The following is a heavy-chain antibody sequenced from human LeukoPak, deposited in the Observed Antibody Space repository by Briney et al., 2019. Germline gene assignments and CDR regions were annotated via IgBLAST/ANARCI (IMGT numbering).Heavy chain of an antibody. J-gene: IGHJ4*02. V-gene: IGHV3-48*01. CDR3: ARDPLVVVATGDY. CDR1: GFTFSSYS. D-gene: IGHD3-22*01. CDR2: ISSSSSTI. Sequence: GGSLRLSCAASGFTFSSYSMNWVRQAPGKGLEWVSYISSSSSTIYYADSVKGRFTISRDNAKNSLYLQMNSLRAEDTAVYYCARDPLVVVATGDYWGQGTLVTVSS.